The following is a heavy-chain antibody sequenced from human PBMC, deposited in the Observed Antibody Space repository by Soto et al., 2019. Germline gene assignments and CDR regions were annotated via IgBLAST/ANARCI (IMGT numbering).Heavy chain of an antibody. D-gene: IGHD1-26*01. Sequence: GGSLRLSCAASGFTFSSYGMHWVRQAPGKGLEWVAVISYDGSNKYYADSVKGRFTISRDNSKNTLYLQMNSLRAEDTAVYYCEKGLSTTSRNSGPGWGQGNMVTV. CDR1: GFTFSSYG. CDR2: ISYDGSNK. CDR3: EKGLSTTSRNSGPG. V-gene: IGHV3-30*18. J-gene: IGHJ4*02.